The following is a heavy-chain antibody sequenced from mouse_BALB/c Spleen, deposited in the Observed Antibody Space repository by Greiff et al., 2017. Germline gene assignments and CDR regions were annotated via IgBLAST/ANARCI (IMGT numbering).Heavy chain of an antibody. V-gene: IGHV1-67*01. Sequence: VQLQQSGPELVRPGVSVKISCKGSGYTFTDYAMHWVKQSHAKSLEWIGVISTYNGNTNYNQKFKGKATMTVDKSSSTAYMELARLTSEDSAIYYCARGLITTVVAPYFDVWGAGTTVTVSS. J-gene: IGHJ1*01. D-gene: IGHD1-1*01. CDR2: ISTYNGNT. CDR1: GYTFTDYA. CDR3: ARGLITTVVAPYFDV.